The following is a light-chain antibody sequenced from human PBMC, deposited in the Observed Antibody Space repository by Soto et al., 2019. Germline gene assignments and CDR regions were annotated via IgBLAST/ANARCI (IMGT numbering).Light chain of an antibody. V-gene: IGKV3-15*01. Sequence: EIVMTQSLATLSVSPGERATLSCRASQSVSRDLTWYHQKPDQAPSLLIDGASTSATSIPARFNGSRSGTEFTLTINSLQSEDFAVYYCQQYNNWPRTCGQGTELDI. CDR2: GAS. J-gene: IGKJ1*01. CDR3: QQYNNWPRT. CDR1: QSVSRD.